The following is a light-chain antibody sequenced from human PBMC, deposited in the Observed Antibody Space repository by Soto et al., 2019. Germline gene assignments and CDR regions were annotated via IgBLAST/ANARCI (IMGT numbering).Light chain of an antibody. Sequence: QSALTQPASVSGSPGQSITISCTGTSSDVGGYNYVSWYQQHPGKAPKLMIYEVSNRPSGVSNRFSGSKSGNTPSLTISGLQAEDEADYYCSPYTSRSTYVFGTGTKLTVL. CDR3: SPYTSRSTYV. V-gene: IGLV2-14*01. CDR1: SSDVGGYNY. CDR2: EVS. J-gene: IGLJ1*01.